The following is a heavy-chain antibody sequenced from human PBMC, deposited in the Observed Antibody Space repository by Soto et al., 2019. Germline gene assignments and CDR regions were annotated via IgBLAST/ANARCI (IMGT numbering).Heavy chain of an antibody. CDR1: GGSISSGGYY. V-gene: IGHV4-31*03. Sequence: PSETLSLTCTVSGGSISSGGYYWSWIRQHPGKGLEWIGYIYYSGSTYYNPSLKSRVTISVDTSKNQFSLKLSSVTAADTAVYYCARAHGHPPSRYYWGQGTLVTVSS. J-gene: IGHJ4*02. CDR2: IYYSGST. CDR3: ARAHGHPPSRYY. D-gene: IGHD3-16*02.